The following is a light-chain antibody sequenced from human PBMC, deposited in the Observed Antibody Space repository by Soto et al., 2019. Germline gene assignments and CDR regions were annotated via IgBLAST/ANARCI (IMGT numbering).Light chain of an antibody. CDR3: QQYGSSPIA. Sequence: EIVLTQSPGTLSLSPGERATLSCRSSQSVSSSYLAWYLQKPGQAPRLLIYGASSRATGIPDRFSGSGSGTDFTLTISRLEPEDFAVYYCQQYGSSPIAFGQGTRLEIK. J-gene: IGKJ5*01. CDR1: QSVSSSY. CDR2: GAS. V-gene: IGKV3-20*01.